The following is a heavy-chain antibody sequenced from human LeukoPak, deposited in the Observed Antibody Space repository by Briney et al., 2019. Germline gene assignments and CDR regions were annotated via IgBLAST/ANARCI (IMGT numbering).Heavy chain of an antibody. J-gene: IGHJ4*02. D-gene: IGHD3-22*01. V-gene: IGHV1-58*02. CDR2: IVVGSGNT. Sequence: GLSVKVSCKACGLPFTRPAMQWVRRARGQPLEWIGWIVVGSGNTNYAQNFQERVTITRDMSTSTVYMELTSLRSEDTAVYYCAAMVIRSDKVLDHCGQGTLVTVSS. CDR1: GLPFTRPA. CDR3: AAMVIRSDKVLDH.